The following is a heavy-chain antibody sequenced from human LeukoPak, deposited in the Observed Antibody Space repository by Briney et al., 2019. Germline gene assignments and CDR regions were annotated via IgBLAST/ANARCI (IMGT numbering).Heavy chain of an antibody. Sequence: GGSLRLSCAASGFTFSSYSMTWVRQAPGKGLEWVSSISSSSSYIYYADSVKGRFTISRDNAKNSLYLQMNSLRAEDTAVYYCARAPYGIDAFDIWGQGTMVTVSS. CDR2: ISSSSSYI. CDR1: GFTFSSYS. V-gene: IGHV3-21*01. D-gene: IGHD4-17*01. CDR3: ARAPYGIDAFDI. J-gene: IGHJ3*02.